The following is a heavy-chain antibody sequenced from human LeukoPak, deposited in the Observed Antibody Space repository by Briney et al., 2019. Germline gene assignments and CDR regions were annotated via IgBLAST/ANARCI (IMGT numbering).Heavy chain of an antibody. D-gene: IGHD3-22*01. Sequence: ASVKVSCKASGYTFTSYGISWVRQAPGQGLEWMGWISAYNGNTNYAQKLQGRVTMTTDTSTSTASMELRSLRSDDTAVYYCARDSSGYYYVHWFDPCGQGTLVTVSS. CDR1: GYTFTSYG. J-gene: IGHJ5*02. CDR2: ISAYNGNT. V-gene: IGHV1-18*01. CDR3: ARDSSGYYYVHWFDP.